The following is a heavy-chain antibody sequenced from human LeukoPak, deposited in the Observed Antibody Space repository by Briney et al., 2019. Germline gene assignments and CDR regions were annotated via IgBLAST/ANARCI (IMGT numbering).Heavy chain of an antibody. V-gene: IGHV1-2*02. J-gene: IGHJ4*02. CDR3: AGGSAPTMVRGVPYYFDY. CDR2: INPNSGGT. CDR1: GYTFTGYY. Sequence: GASVKVSCKASGYTFTGYYMHWVRQAPGQGLEWMGWINPNSGGTNYAQKFQGRVTMTRDTSISTAYMELSRLRSDDTAVYYCAGGSAPTMVRGVPYYFDYWGQGTLVTVSS. D-gene: IGHD3-10*01.